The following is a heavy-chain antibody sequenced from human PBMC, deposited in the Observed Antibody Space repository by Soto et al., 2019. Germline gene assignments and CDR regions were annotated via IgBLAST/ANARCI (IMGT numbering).Heavy chain of an antibody. CDR2: IKQDGREK. D-gene: IGHD2-15*01. Sequence: GGSLRISCAASGFTFSNYWMNWVRQAPGKGLEWVAKIKQDGREKYLVDSVKGRFTISRDNVKNSLYLQMSSLRAEDTAAYFCARGAVVATVGFYSYYMDVWGKGTTVTVSS. CDR1: GFTFSNYW. CDR3: ARGAVVATVGFYSYYMDV. V-gene: IGHV3-7*04. J-gene: IGHJ6*03.